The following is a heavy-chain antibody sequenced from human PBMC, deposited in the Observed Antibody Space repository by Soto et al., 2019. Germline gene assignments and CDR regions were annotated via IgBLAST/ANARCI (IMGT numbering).Heavy chain of an antibody. CDR2: ISSSSRRT. Sequence: GSLRLSCETSGFTFGNYGMGWVRQAPGKGLSWVSGISSSSRRTYYADSVRGRFTISRDNAKNSLYLQMNSLRGEDTATYYCAGYLAMDVWGQGTTVTVSS. CDR1: GFTFGNYG. J-gene: IGHJ6*02. V-gene: IGHV3-23*01. CDR3: AGYLAMDV. D-gene: IGHD2-15*01.